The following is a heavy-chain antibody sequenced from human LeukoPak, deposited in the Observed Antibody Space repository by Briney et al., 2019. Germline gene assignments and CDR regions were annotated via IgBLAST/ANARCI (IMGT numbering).Heavy chain of an antibody. J-gene: IGHJ4*02. V-gene: IGHV3-11*04. Sequence: GGSLRLSCAASGFTFSDYQMSWIRQAPGKGLERVSYISSSGSAIYYADSVKGRFTISRDNAKNSLYLQMNSLRAEDTAMYYCARGRGYCSSTNCYINFDYWGRGNLVTVSS. CDR2: ISSSGSAI. CDR1: GFTFSDYQ. D-gene: IGHD2-2*02. CDR3: ARGRGYCSSTNCYINFDY.